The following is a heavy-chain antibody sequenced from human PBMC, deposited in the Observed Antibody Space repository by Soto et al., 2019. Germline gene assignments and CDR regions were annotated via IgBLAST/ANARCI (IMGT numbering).Heavy chain of an antibody. CDR3: ARTPGSEPYYFDY. Sequence: GGSLRLSCAASGFTFSSYGMHWVRQAPGKGLEWVAVIWYDGSNKYYADSVKGRFTISRDNSKNTLYLQMNSLRAEDAAVYYCARTPGSEPYYFDYWGQGTLVTVSS. CDR2: IWYDGSNK. CDR1: GFTFSSYG. D-gene: IGHD3-10*01. V-gene: IGHV3-33*01. J-gene: IGHJ4*02.